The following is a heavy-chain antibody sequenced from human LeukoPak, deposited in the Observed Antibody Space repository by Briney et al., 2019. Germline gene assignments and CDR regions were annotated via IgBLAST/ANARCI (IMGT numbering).Heavy chain of an antibody. CDR2: INHDSGGT. D-gene: IGHD2-2*01. Sequence: ASVKVSCKASGYTFTGYYMHWVRQAPGQGLEWMGCINHDSGGTNHALKFQGRVTMTRDTSISTAYMELSRLRSDDTAVYYCARASVVPAAMNAHNWFDPWGQGTLVTVSS. CDR3: ARASVVPAAMNAHNWFDP. CDR1: GYTFTGYY. V-gene: IGHV1-2*02. J-gene: IGHJ5*02.